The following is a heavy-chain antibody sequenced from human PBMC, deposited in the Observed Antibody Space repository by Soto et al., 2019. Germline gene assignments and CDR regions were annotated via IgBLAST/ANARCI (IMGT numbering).Heavy chain of an antibody. CDR3: ARVGITMVRGVIITYYFDY. V-gene: IGHV4-59*01. CDR2: IYYSGST. CDR1: GGSIRSYY. J-gene: IGHJ4*02. D-gene: IGHD3-10*01. Sequence: KTSETLSLTCTVSGGSIRSYYWSWIRQPPGKGLEWIGYIYYSGSTNYNPSLKSRVTISVDTSKNQFSLKLSSVTAADTAVYYCARVGITMVRGVIITYYFDYWGQGTLVTVSS.